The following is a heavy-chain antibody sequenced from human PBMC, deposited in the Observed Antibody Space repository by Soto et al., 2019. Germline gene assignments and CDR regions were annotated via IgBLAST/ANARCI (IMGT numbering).Heavy chain of an antibody. CDR1: GGSNSSGGYS. CDR3: ARVNWGFYVDY. D-gene: IGHD7-27*01. Sequence: SETLSLTCAVSGGSNSSGGYSWSWIRQPPGKGLEWIGYIYHSGSTYYNPSLKSRVTISVDRSKNQFSLKLSSVTAADTAVYYCARVNWGFYVDYWGQGTLVTVSS. J-gene: IGHJ4*02. V-gene: IGHV4-30-2*01. CDR2: IYHSGST.